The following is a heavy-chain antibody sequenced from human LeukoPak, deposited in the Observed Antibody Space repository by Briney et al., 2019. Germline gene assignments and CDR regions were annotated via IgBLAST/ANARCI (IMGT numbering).Heavy chain of an antibody. CDR1: GYTFTSYA. CDR3: ARQPFTYSSSWYFDY. Sequence: ASVKVSCKASGYTFTSYAMNWVRQAPGQGLEWMGWINAGNGNTKYSQKFQGRVTITRDTSASTAYMELSSLRSEDTAVYYCARQPFTYSSSWYFDYWGQGTLVTVSS. D-gene: IGHD6-13*01. J-gene: IGHJ4*02. V-gene: IGHV1-3*01. CDR2: INAGNGNT.